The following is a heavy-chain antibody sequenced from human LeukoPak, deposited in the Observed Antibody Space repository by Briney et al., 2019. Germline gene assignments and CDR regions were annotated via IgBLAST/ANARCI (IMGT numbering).Heavy chain of an antibody. CDR2: ISCSGSTT. CDR1: GFTFSSYA. V-gene: IGHV3-23*01. CDR3: AKDWDQLLYYFDY. J-gene: IGHJ4*02. Sequence: GGSLRLSCAASGFTFSSYAMSWVRQAPGKGLEWVSAISCSGSTTYYADPVKGRFTISRDNSKNTLYLQMNSLRAEDTAVYYCAKDWDQLLYYFDYWGQGTLVTVSS. D-gene: IGHD2-2*01.